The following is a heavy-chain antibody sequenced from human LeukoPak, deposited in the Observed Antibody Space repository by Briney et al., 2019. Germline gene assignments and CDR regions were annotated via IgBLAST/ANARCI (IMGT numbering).Heavy chain of an antibody. D-gene: IGHD3-16*01. V-gene: IGHV3-21*04. CDR3: AKDDGGSYYIYYYYMDV. CDR1: GFTFSSYF. CDR2: ISSSSSYI. J-gene: IGHJ6*03. Sequence: GGSLRLSCADSGFTFSSYFMNWVRQAPGKGLEWVSSISSSSSYIYYADSVKGRFTISRDNSKNTLYLQMNSLRAEDTAVYYCAKDDGGSYYIYYYYMDVWGKGTTVTVSS.